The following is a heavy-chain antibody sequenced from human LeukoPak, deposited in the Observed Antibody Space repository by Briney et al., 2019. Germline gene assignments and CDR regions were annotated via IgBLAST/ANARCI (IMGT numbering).Heavy chain of an antibody. CDR3: ASYRPNMTPGFDY. V-gene: IGHV1-69*13. CDR2: IIPMVGTG. J-gene: IGHJ4*02. D-gene: IGHD3-16*02. Sequence: ASVKVSCKASGGTFSSYIISWVRQAPGQGLEWMGGIIPMVGTGNYAQKFQGRVTITADESTSTAYMELSSLRSEDTAVYYCASYRPNMTPGFDYWGQGTLVTVSA. CDR1: GGTFSSYI.